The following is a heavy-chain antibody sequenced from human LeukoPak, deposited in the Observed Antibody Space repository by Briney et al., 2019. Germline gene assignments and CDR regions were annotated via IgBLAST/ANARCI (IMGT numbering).Heavy chain of an antibody. CDR2: ISSGRPTI. V-gene: IGHV3-48*04. D-gene: IGHD6-6*01. CDR3: ARGGAARPDY. J-gene: IGHJ4*02. CDR1: GFTFSSYG. Sequence: GGSLRLSCAASGFTFSSYGMNWVRQAPGTGLQWVSYISSGRPTINYADSVRGRFTVSRDNAKSSLYLQMNNLRVGDTAVYYCARGGAARPDYWGQGTLVTVSS.